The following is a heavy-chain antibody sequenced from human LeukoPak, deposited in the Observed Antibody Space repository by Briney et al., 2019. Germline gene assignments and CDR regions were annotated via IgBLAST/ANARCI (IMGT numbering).Heavy chain of an antibody. V-gene: IGHV3-66*01. Sequence: GGSLRLSCAASGFTVSNNYMNWVRQAPGKGLEWVSVMYSGGSTYYTDSVKGRFTISRGNFRNTLYLQMNSLRAEDTAVYYCASYSSWGQGTLVTVSS. CDR3: ASYSS. CDR2: MYSGGST. CDR1: GFTVSNNY. J-gene: IGHJ4*02. D-gene: IGHD3-10*01.